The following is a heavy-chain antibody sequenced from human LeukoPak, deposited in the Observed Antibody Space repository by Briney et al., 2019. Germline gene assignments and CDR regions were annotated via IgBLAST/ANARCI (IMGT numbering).Heavy chain of an antibody. Sequence: ASVKVSCKASGYTFSNYGISWVRQAPGQGLEWMGWISAFNGDTNYAQNLQGRVTLTTDTSTSTAYMDLGSLRSDDTAVYYCARARRGGAYDSYFDYWGQGTLVTVSS. V-gene: IGHV1-18*01. CDR1: GYTFSNYG. CDR3: ARARRGGAYDSYFDY. J-gene: IGHJ4*02. CDR2: ISAFNGDT. D-gene: IGHD5-12*01.